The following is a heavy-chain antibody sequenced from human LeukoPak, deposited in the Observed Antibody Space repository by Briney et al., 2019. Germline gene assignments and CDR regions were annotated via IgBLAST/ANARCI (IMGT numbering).Heavy chain of an antibody. D-gene: IGHD3-22*01. CDR1: GYTFTSYY. V-gene: IGHV1-46*01. CDR3: AKDRIDYYDSSAP. J-gene: IGHJ6*02. Sequence: ASVKVSCKASGYTFTSYYMHWVRQAPGQGLEWMGIINPSGGSTSYAQKFQGRVTMTRDTSTSTVYMELSSLRSEDTAVYYCAKDRIDYYDSSAPWGQGTTVTVSS. CDR2: INPSGGST.